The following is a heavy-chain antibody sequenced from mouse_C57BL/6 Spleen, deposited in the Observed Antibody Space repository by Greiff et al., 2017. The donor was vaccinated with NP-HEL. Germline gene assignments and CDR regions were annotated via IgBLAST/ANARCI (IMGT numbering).Heavy chain of an antibody. D-gene: IGHD2-4*01. CDR2: IDPSDSYT. V-gene: IGHV1-69*01. J-gene: IGHJ4*01. Sequence: QVQLQQPGAELVMPGASVKLSCKASGYTFTSYWMHWVKQRPGQGLEWIGEIDPSDSYTNYNQKFKGKSTLTVDKSSSTAYLQLSSLTSEDAAVYYCARWVMITTDYYAMDYWGQGTSVTVSS. CDR1: GYTFTSYW. CDR3: ARWVMITTDYYAMDY.